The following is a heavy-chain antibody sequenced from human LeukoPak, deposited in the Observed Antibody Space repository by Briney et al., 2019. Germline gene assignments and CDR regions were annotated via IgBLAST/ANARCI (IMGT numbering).Heavy chain of an antibody. CDR1: GFPFIDYS. CDR3: ARDHNYAFDN. J-gene: IGHJ4*02. D-gene: IGHD1-1*01. V-gene: IGHV3-11*06. Sequence: GGSLRLSCAASGFPFIDYSMNWVRQAPGKGLEWISYIGISSGNTKYADSVKGRFTISRDYAKNSLYLQMNSLRVEDTAVYFCARDHNYAFDNWGQGTLVAVSS. CDR2: IGISSGNT.